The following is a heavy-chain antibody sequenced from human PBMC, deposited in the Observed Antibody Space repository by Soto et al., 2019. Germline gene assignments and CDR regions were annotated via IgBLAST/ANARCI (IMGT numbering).Heavy chain of an antibody. CDR3: ATDKDRLQLGSNYYYILDV. D-gene: IGHD1-1*01. V-gene: IGHV1-69*12. CDR2: IMPVFPTP. Sequence: QVQLVQSGAEVKKPGSSVKVSCKASGGTFSTSAISWVRQAPGQGLEWVGGIMPVFPTPDYAKKFQGRVTITADESTTTAYLELTSLRTDDTAVYYCATDKDRLQLGSNYYYILDVWGQGTAITVSS. CDR1: GGTFSTSA. J-gene: IGHJ6*02.